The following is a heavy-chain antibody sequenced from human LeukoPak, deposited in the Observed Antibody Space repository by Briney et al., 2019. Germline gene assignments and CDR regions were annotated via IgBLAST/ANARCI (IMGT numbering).Heavy chain of an antibody. V-gene: IGHV4-61*08. CDR2: ISYSGTT. CDR3: ARGGGCTTTSGDFDY. CDR1: GGSISSGGYY. Sequence: SDPLSLTCTVSGGSISSGGYYWSWIRQHPGKGLEWIGYISYSGTTNYNPSLSSRVTISLDTSKNQFSLKLSSVTAADTAVYYCARGGGCTTTSGDFDYWGQGTLVTVSS. D-gene: IGHD2-2*01. J-gene: IGHJ4*02.